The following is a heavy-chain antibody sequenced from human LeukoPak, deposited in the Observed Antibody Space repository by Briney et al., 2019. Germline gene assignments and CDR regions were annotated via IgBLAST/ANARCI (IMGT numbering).Heavy chain of an antibody. V-gene: IGHV1-18*04. CDR2: ISAYNRNA. D-gene: IGHD3-9*01. Sequence: ASVKVSCKASGYTFTSYYMHWVRQAPGQGLEWMGWISAYNRNANYAQKFQGRVTTTTDTSTSTAYMELRSLRSDDTAVYYCARNHYYDILTGYVTYGMDVWGQGTTVTVSS. CDR1: GYTFTSYY. CDR3: ARNHYYDILTGYVTYGMDV. J-gene: IGHJ6*02.